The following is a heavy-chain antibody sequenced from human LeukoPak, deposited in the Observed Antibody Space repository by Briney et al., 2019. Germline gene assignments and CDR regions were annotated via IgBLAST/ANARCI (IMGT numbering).Heavy chain of an antibody. CDR2: IYYSGST. D-gene: IGHD5-18*01. CDR3: ARGTTAMVNDY. J-gene: IGHJ4*02. Sequence: SETLSLTCTVSGGSISSGDYYWSWIRQPPGKGLEWIGYIYYSGSTYYNPSLKSRVTISVDTSKNQFSLKLSSVTAADTAVYYCARGTTAMVNDYWGQGTLVTVSS. CDR1: GGSISSGDYY. V-gene: IGHV4-30-4*02.